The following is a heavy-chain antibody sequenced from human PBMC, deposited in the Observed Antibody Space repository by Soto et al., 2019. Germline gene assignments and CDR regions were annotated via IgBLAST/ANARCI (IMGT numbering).Heavy chain of an antibody. V-gene: IGHV1-8*01. Sequence: QVQLVQSGAEVKKPGASVKVSCKASGHTFTRYDINWVRQATGQGLEWMGWMNANSGNTGYSQKFQDRVTMTRNTSISTAYMELSSLRSEDTAVYFCAREATYGMDVWGQGTTVTVSS. D-gene: IGHD5-12*01. J-gene: IGHJ6*02. CDR3: AREATYGMDV. CDR1: GHTFTRYD. CDR2: MNANSGNT.